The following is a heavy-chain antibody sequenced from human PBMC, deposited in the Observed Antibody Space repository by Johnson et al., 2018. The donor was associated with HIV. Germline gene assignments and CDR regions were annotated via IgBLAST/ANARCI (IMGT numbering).Heavy chain of an antibody. V-gene: IGHV3-66*01. Sequence: EVQLVESGGGLVQPGGSLRLSCAASGFTVSSNYMSWVRQAPGKGLEWVSVIFSGGSTYYADSVNGRFTISRDNSKNTLYLQMNSLRPEDTAIYYCATLWFGEVSVYDAFDVWGQGTMVTVSS. CDR2: IFSGGST. CDR3: ATLWFGEVSVYDAFDV. CDR1: GFTVSSNY. D-gene: IGHD3-10*01. J-gene: IGHJ3*01.